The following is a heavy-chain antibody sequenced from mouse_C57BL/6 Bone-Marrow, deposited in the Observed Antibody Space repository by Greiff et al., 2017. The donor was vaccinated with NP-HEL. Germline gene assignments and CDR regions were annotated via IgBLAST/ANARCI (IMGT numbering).Heavy chain of an antibody. V-gene: IGHV1-81*01. CDR1: GYTFTSYG. CDR3: ARQGTYSKSPRFAY. Sequence: VKLVESGAELARPGASVKLSCKASGYTFTSYGISWVKQRTGQGLEWIGEIYPRSGNTYYNEKFKGKATLTADKSSSTAYMELRSLTSEDSAVYFCARQGTYSKSPRFAYWGQGTLVTVSA. D-gene: IGHD2-5*01. CDR2: IYPRSGNT. J-gene: IGHJ3*01.